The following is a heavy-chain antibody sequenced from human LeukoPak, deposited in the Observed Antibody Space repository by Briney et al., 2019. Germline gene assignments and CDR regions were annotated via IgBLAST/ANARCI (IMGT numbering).Heavy chain of an antibody. J-gene: IGHJ3*02. CDR2: INHSGST. Sequence: SETLSLTCAVYGGSFSGYYWSWIRQPPGKGLECIGEINHSGSTNYNPSLKSRVTISVDTSKNQFSLKLSSVTAADTAVYYCAREAYCSSTSCYRRGHAFDIWGQGTMVTVSS. D-gene: IGHD2-2*01. CDR3: AREAYCSSTSCYRRGHAFDI. CDR1: GGSFSGYY. V-gene: IGHV4-34*01.